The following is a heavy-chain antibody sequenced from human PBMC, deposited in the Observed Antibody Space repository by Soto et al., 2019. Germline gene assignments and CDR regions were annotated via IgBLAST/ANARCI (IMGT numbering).Heavy chain of an antibody. J-gene: IGHJ3*02. CDR2: IYWDDDK. CDR3: AHMDSGSYFLAFDI. D-gene: IGHD1-26*01. CDR1: GFSLSTSGVG. V-gene: IGHV2-5*02. Sequence: QITLKESGPTLVKPTQTLTLTCTFSGFSLSTSGVGVGWIRQPPGKALEWLALIYWDDDKRYSPSLKSRLIITKDTSKNQVVLTMTNMDPVHTATYYCAHMDSGSYFLAFDIWGQGTMVTVSS.